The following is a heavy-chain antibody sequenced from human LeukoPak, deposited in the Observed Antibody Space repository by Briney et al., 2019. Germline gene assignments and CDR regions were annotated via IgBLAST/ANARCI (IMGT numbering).Heavy chain of an antibody. J-gene: IGHJ4*02. D-gene: IGHD3-10*01. CDR1: GYTFTGYY. Sequence: ASVKVSCKASGYTFTGYYMHWVRQAPGQGLEWMGWINLNGGGTNYAQKFQGRVTMTRDTSISTAYMELRSLRSDDTAVYYCARTDHGSGSYFVDYWGQGTLVTVSS. CDR2: INLNGGGT. V-gene: IGHV1-2*02. CDR3: ARTDHGSGSYFVDY.